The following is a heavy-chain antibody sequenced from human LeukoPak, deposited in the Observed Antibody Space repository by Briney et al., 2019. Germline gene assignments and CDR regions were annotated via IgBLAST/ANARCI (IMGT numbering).Heavy chain of an antibody. CDR2: ISNRDNTI. CDR3: ARVRGEDPFDY. V-gene: IGHV3-48*03. J-gene: IGHJ4*02. Sequence: GGSLRLSCAASGFSFSSYEMAWVRQAPGKGIEWLSFISNRDNTIYTADSVKGRFTISKDNAKNSLYLQMNSLRADDTAIYYCARVRGEDPFDYWGLGTLVTVSS. D-gene: IGHD3-22*01. CDR1: GFSFSSYE.